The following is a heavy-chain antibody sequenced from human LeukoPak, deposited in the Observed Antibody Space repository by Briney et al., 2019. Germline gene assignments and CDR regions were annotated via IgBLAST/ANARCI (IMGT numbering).Heavy chain of an antibody. CDR2: ISYDGSNK. D-gene: IGHD5-18*01. Sequence: GGSLRLSCAASGFTFSTYAVHWVRQAPGKGLEWVAVISYDGSNKYYADSVKGRFTISRDNSKNTLYLQMNSLRAEDTAVYYCAKDIGSYGFDYWGQGTLVTVSP. J-gene: IGHJ4*02. CDR1: GFTFSTYA. V-gene: IGHV3-30*04. CDR3: AKDIGSYGFDY.